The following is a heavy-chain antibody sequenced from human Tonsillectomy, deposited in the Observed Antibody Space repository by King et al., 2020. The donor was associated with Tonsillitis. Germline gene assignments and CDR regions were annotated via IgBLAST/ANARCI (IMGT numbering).Heavy chain of an antibody. CDR2: IIPIFGTT. J-gene: IGHJ6*03. CDR3: ARVSAYCGGDCYFYYYYMDV. CDR1: GGSFSNYA. D-gene: IGHD2-21*01. V-gene: IGHV1-69*01. Sequence: VQLVESGAEVQKPGSSVKVSCKASGGSFSNYAITWVRQDPGQGLEWLGGIIPIFGTTNYAQKFQGRVTITADESTTTAYMELTSLRSEDTAVYYCARVSAYCGGDCYFYYYYMDVWGKGTTVTVSS.